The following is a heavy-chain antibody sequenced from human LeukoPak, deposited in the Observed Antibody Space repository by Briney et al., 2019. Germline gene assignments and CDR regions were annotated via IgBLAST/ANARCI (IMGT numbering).Heavy chain of an antibody. CDR1: GGSFSGYY. D-gene: IGHD3-3*01. V-gene: IGHV4-34*01. CDR2: INHSGST. J-gene: IGHJ4*02. Sequence: SETLSLTCAVYGGSFSGYYWSWIRQPPGKGLEWIGEINHSGSTNYNPSLKSRVTISVDTSKNQFSLKLSSVTAADTAVYYCAGGRSGYYENYWGQGTLVTVSS. CDR3: AGGRSGYYENY.